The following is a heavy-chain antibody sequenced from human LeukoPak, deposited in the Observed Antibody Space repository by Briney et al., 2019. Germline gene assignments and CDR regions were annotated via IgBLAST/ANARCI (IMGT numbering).Heavy chain of an antibody. Sequence: SETLSLTCTISGGSVSDYYWSWIRQPPGKGLEWIGSIHYSGSTNYNPSLKSRVTISVETSKNQFSLKLSSVTAADTAVYYCARGYCSGGSCYSYYYYNYMDVWGKGTTVTVSS. CDR1: GGSVSDYY. CDR3: ARGYCSGGSCYSYYYYNYMDV. J-gene: IGHJ6*03. D-gene: IGHD2-15*01. V-gene: IGHV4-59*02. CDR2: IHYSGST.